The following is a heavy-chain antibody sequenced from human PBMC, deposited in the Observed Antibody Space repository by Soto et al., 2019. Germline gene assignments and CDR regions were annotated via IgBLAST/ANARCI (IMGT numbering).Heavy chain of an antibody. CDR2: IYYSGST. Sequence: PSETLSLTCTVSGGSLSSYYWTWIRQPPGKGLEWIGFIYYSGSTTYNPSLESRVTISLDTSKNQFSLGLTSVTAAETAVYYCARAVRGGGGPWHYFDYWGQGTLVTVSS. CDR1: GGSLSSYY. V-gene: IGHV4-59*01. D-gene: IGHD3-10*01. J-gene: IGHJ4*02. CDR3: ARAVRGGGGPWHYFDY.